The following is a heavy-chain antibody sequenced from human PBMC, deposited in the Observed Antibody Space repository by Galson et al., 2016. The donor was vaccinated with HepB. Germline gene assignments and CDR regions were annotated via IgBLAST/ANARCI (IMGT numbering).Heavy chain of an antibody. CDR1: GFPFSRYW. V-gene: IGHV3-74*01. Sequence: SLRLSCAASGFPFSRYWMHWVRQAPGKGLVWVSRINSDGSSTAYADSVRGRFTISRDNAKNTVYPQMNSLRAEDTALYYCVREDYGDDPVYYYYYGMDVWGQGTTVSVSS. J-gene: IGHJ6*02. CDR3: VREDYGDDPVYYYYYGMDV. D-gene: IGHD4-17*01. CDR2: INSDGSST.